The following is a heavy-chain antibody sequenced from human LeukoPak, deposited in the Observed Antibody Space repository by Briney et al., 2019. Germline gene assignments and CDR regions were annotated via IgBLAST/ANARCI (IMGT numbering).Heavy chain of an antibody. D-gene: IGHD2-15*01. CDR2: IYTSGST. Sequence: PSETLSLTCTVSGGSISSGSYYWSWIRQPAGKGLEWIGRIYTSGSTNYNPSLKSRVTISVDTSKNQFSLKLSSVTAADTAVYYCARGVCSGGSCYSGYWGQGTLVTVSS. CDR3: ARGVCSGGSCYSGY. CDR1: GGSISSGSYY. J-gene: IGHJ4*02. V-gene: IGHV4-61*02.